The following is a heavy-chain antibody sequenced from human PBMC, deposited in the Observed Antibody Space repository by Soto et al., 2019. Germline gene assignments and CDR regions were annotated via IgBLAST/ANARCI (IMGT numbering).Heavy chain of an antibody. Sequence: ASVKVSCKASGFSFTSSAMQWVRQARGQRLEWIGWIVVGSGNTNYAQKFQERVTITRDMSTSTAYMELSSLRSEDTAVYYCAADPYIQDYCYFMDVWGKGTTVTVSS. CDR1: GFSFTSSA. CDR2: IVVGSGNT. CDR3: AADPYIQDYCYFMDV. V-gene: IGHV1-58*02. D-gene: IGHD2-15*01. J-gene: IGHJ6*03.